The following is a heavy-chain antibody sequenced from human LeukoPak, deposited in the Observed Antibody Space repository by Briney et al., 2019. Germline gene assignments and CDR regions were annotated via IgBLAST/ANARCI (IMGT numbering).Heavy chain of an antibody. Sequence: ASVKVSCKASGYIFTSNDINWVRQAPGQGPEWMGWMNPNSGNTGYAQKFQGRVTLTRNTSISTAYMELSSLRSGDTAVYYCATGDGSGSLYFDYWGQGTLVTVSS. CDR1: GYIFTSND. D-gene: IGHD1-26*01. CDR2: MNPNSGNT. V-gene: IGHV1-8*01. J-gene: IGHJ4*02. CDR3: ATGDGSGSLYFDY.